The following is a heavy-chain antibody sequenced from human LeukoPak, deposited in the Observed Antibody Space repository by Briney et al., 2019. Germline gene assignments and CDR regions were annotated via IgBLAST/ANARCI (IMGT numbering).Heavy chain of an antibody. V-gene: IGHV3-7*05. CDR2: IKADGSEK. Sequence: PRGSLRLSCTASGITFCSYWMTSVRQAPGKGLECVANIKADGSEKYYVDSVEGRFTVSRDNAKNSLFLEMNSLRAEDTAVYYCARGRMAVAGSYEYWGQGTLVSVSS. CDR3: ARGRMAVAGSYEY. CDR1: GITFCSYW. J-gene: IGHJ4*02. D-gene: IGHD6-19*01.